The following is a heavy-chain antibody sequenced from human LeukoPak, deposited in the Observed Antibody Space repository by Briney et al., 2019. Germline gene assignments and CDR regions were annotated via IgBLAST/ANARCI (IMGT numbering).Heavy chain of an antibody. Sequence: GGSLRLSCKGSGYRFTSYWIGWVRQMPGKGLEWMRFIYPGDSDTRYSPSFQGQVTISADKSMSTAYLQWSSLKASDTAMYYCARRRGRYSGDAFDIWGQGTMVTVSS. CDR3: ARRRGRYSGDAFDI. D-gene: IGHD1-26*01. J-gene: IGHJ3*02. CDR1: GYRFTSYW. V-gene: IGHV5-51*01. CDR2: IYPGDSDT.